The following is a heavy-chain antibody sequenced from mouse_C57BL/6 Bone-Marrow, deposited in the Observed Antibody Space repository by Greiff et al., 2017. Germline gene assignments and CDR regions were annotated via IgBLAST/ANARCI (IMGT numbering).Heavy chain of an antibody. Sequence: QVHVKQPGAELVKPGASVKMSCKASGYTFTSYWITWVKQRPGQGLEWIGDIYPGSGSTNYNEKFKSKATLTVDTSSSTAYMQLSSLTSEDSAVYYCAIRAHYYGSSYWDFEVWGTGTTVTVSS. CDR1: GYTFTSYW. V-gene: IGHV1-55*01. CDR3: AIRAHYYGSSYWDFEV. D-gene: IGHD1-1*01. CDR2: IYPGSGST. J-gene: IGHJ1*03.